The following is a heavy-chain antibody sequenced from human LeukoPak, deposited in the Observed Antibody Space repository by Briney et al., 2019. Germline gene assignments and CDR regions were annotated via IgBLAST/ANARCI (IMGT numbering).Heavy chain of an antibody. CDR2: ISSYSSYI. J-gene: IGHJ4*02. Sequence: GGSLRLSGAASGFTLSSYSMDWVRQAPGKGLEWVSSISSYSSYIYYADSVRGRFTISRDNAKNSLYLQMNSLRAADTAVYYCAKPVAGDRYFDYWGQGTLVTVSS. CDR3: AKPVAGDRYFDY. CDR1: GFTLSSYS. D-gene: IGHD3-16*01. V-gene: IGHV3-21*01.